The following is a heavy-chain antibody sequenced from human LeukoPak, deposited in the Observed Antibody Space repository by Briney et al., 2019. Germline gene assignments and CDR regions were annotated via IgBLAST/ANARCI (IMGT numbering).Heavy chain of an antibody. D-gene: IGHD4-17*01. Sequence: GGSRRLSCAPSGLTFRNYARNWVGQPQGKGLEWVSSIAGSSGSTYYADSVKGRFTISRDNSKNTLYLQMNSLRAEDTALYYCAKAAYGDYVNWFDPWGQGTLVTVSS. CDR2: IAGSSGST. CDR1: GLTFRNYA. V-gene: IGHV3-23*01. J-gene: IGHJ5*02. CDR3: AKAAYGDYVNWFDP.